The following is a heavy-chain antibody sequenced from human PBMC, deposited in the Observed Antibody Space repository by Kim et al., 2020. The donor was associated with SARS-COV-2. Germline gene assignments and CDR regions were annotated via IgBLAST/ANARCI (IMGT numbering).Heavy chain of an antibody. CDR3: ATGSPFGVGWFDP. J-gene: IGHJ5*02. V-gene: IGHV1-24*01. D-gene: IGHD3-3*01. Sequence: AQKFRGRVTMTKDTATDTAYMELSSLRSEDTAVYYCATGSPFGVGWFDPWGQGTLVTVSS.